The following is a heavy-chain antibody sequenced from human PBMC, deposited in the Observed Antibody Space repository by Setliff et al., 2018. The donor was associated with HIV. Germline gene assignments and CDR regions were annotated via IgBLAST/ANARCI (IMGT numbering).Heavy chain of an antibody. D-gene: IGHD5-18*01. CDR2: IYTSGST. CDR1: GGSITSGSYY. V-gene: IGHV4-61*09. CDR3: ARGGRGYMYG. Sequence: LSLTCTVSGGSITSGSYYWSWIRQPAGKGLEWIGHIYTSGSTNYNPSLKSRVTISVDTSKDQFSLKLSSVTAADTAVYYCARGGRGYMYGWGRGTLVTVSS. J-gene: IGHJ4*02.